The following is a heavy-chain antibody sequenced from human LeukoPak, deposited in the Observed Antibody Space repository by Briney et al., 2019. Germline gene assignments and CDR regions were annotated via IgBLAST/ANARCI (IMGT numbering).Heavy chain of an antibody. CDR3: AKDPHPDSSSWYNWFDP. CDR2: ISGSGGST. CDR1: GFTFSSYA. Sequence: GGSLRLSCAASGFTFSSYAMSWVRPAPGKGLEWVSAISGSGGSTYYADSVKGRFTISRDNSKNTLYLQMNSLRAEDTAVYYCAKDPHPDSSSWYNWFDPWGQGTLVTVSS. V-gene: IGHV3-23*01. J-gene: IGHJ5*02. D-gene: IGHD6-13*01.